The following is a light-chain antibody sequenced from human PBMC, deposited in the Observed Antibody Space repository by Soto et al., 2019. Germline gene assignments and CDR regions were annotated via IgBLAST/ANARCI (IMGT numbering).Light chain of an antibody. Sequence: EIVLTQSPGTLSLSPGERATLSCRASQSVNSNFLAWYQQKPGQAPRLLISGASNRATGIPDRFSGSGSGTDFTLTISRLEPEDFAVYYCQQYDNWPPCTFGQGTKLEVK. CDR1: QSVNSNF. CDR3: QQYDNWPPCT. CDR2: GAS. J-gene: IGKJ2*02. V-gene: IGKV3-20*01.